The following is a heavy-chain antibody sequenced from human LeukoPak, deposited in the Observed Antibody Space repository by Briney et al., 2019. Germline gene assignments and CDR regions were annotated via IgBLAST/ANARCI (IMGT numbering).Heavy chain of an antibody. V-gene: IGHV3-48*04. J-gene: IGHJ6*03. Sequence: GGSLRLSCAASGFTFSSYSMNWVRQAPGKGLEGVSYISSSSSTIYYADSVKGRFNISRDNAKNSLYLQMNSLRAEDTAVYYCAAGYCSSTSCYQPPYYMDVWGKGTTVTVSS. CDR3: AAGYCSSTSCYQPPYYMDV. CDR1: GFTFSSYS. D-gene: IGHD2-2*01. CDR2: ISSSSSTI.